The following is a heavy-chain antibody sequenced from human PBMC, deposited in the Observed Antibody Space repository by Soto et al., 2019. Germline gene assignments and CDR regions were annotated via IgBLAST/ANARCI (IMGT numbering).Heavy chain of an antibody. CDR3: ATVRRARHRTFYFDP. V-gene: IGHV4-59*01. CDR1: SGSISNNY. D-gene: IGHD2-8*01. CDR2: ISSSGST. J-gene: IGHJ5*02. Sequence: PSETLSLTCTASSGSISNNYWSWIRQPPGKGLEWIGYISSSGSTSYNASLQRRVSISVDTSRSQISLRLTSVTAADTAVYYCATVRRARHRTFYFDPWGRGTLVTVSS.